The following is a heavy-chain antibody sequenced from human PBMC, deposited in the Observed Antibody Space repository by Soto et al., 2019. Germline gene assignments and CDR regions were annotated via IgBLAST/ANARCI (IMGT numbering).Heavy chain of an antibody. Sequence: EVQLVESGGGLVQPGGSLRLSCAGSGFDFNTYWMTWVRRAPGKGLEWVANIKHDGGEKYYVDSVKGRFTISRDNAKNSLYLHMNSLRAEDTAVYYCAREMLLGFGEFSEDHFYHGVDVWGQGTTVTVSS. D-gene: IGHD3-10*01. V-gene: IGHV3-7*05. CDR1: GFDFNTYW. CDR3: AREMLLGFGEFSEDHFYHGVDV. CDR2: IKHDGGEK. J-gene: IGHJ6*02.